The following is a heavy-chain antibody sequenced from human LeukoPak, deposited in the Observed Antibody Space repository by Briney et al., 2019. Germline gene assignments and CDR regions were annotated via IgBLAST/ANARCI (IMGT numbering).Heavy chain of an antibody. V-gene: IGHV1-69*01. J-gene: IGHJ4*02. CDR2: IIPIFGTA. CDR1: GGTFSSYA. Sequence: SVKVSCKASGGTFSSYAISWVRQAPGQGLEWMGGIIPIFGTANYAQKFQGRVTITADESTSTAYMELRSLRSDDTAVYYCARDLEFGELLSGPLGYWGQGTLVTVSS. CDR3: ARDLEFGELLSGPLGY. D-gene: IGHD3-10*01.